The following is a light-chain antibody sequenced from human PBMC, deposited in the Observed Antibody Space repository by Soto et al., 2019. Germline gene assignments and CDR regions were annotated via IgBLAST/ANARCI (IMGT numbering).Light chain of an antibody. J-gene: IGKJ4*01. V-gene: IGKV1-5*03. CDR3: QQYNSYSALT. CDR1: QSISSW. Sequence: DIQVTQSPSTLSASVGDRVTITCRASQSISSWLAWYQQKPGKAPKLLIYKASYLQSGVPSRFSGSESGTEFTLTISSLQPDDFATYYCQQYNSYSALTFGGGTKVEIK. CDR2: KAS.